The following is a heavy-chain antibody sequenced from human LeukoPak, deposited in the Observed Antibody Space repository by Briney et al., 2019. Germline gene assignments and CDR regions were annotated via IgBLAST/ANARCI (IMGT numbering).Heavy chain of an antibody. Sequence: PGGSLRLSCAASGFTFSSYAMHWVRQAPGKGLEWVAVISYDGSNKYYADSVKGRFTISRDNSKNTLYLQMNSLRAEDTAVYYCARNGYSGSYFDYWGQGTLVTVSS. CDR2: ISYDGSNK. CDR1: GFTFSSYA. V-gene: IGHV3-30-3*01. CDR3: ARNGYSGSYFDY. D-gene: IGHD5-12*01. J-gene: IGHJ4*02.